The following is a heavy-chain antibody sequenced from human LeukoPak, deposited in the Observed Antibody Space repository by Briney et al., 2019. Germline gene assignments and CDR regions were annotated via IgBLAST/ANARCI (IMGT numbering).Heavy chain of an antibody. V-gene: IGHV4-59*12. CDR1: GGSITSYY. J-gene: IGHJ4*02. D-gene: IGHD6-13*01. CDR2: IYYSGST. CDR3: ASRHSTLLFDY. Sequence: SETLSLTCTVSGGSITSYYWSWIRQPPGKGLEWIGYIYYSGSTNYNPSLKSRVTISVDTSKNQFSLKLSSVTAADTAVYYCASRHSTLLFDYWGQGTLVTVSS.